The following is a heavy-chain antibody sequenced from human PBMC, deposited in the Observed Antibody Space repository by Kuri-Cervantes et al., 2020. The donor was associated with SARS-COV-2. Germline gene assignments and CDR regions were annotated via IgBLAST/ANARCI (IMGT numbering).Heavy chain of an antibody. CDR2: IYWDDDK. Sequence: SGPTLVKPTQTLTLTCTFSGFSLSTSGVGVGWIRQPPGKALEWLALIYWDDDKRYSPSLKSRLTITKDTSKNQVVLTMTNMDPVDTATYYCARMEAIAAAGTTYYYYGMDVWGQGTTVTVSS. J-gene: IGHJ6*02. CDR1: GFSLSTSGVG. CDR3: ARMEAIAAAGTTYYYYGMDV. D-gene: IGHD6-13*01. V-gene: IGHV2-5*02.